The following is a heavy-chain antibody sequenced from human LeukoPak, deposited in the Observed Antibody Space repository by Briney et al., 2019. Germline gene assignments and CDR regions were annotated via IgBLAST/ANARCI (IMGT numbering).Heavy chain of an antibody. CDR2: IIPILGIA. Sequence: SVKVSCKASGGTFSSYAISWVRQAPGQGLEWMGRIIPILGIANYAQKFQGRVTITADKSTSTAYMELSSLRSEDTAVYYCASDGIVVGQGFDYWGQGTLVTVSS. J-gene: IGHJ4*02. V-gene: IGHV1-69*04. D-gene: IGHD2-2*01. CDR1: GGTFSSYA. CDR3: ASDGIVVGQGFDY.